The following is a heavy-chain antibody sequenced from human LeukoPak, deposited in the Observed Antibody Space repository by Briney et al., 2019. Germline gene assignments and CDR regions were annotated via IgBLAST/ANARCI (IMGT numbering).Heavy chain of an antibody. J-gene: IGHJ4*02. CDR3: ARDNGYNGYHFDY. Sequence: GGSLRLSCAASGFTFSSYSMNWVRQAPGKGLEWVSYISSSSSTIYYADSVKGRFTISRDNAKNSLYLQMNSLRAEDTAVYYCARDNGYNGYHFDYWGQGTLVTVSS. CDR1: GFTFSSYS. V-gene: IGHV3-48*01. CDR2: ISSSSSTI. D-gene: IGHD5-12*01.